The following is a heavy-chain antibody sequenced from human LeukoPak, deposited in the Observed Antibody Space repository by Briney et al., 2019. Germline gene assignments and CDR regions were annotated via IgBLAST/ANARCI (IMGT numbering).Heavy chain of an antibody. CDR3: AKRGDSSSWYLNWFDP. CDR2: ISGSGDDP. D-gene: IGHD6-13*01. CDR1: GFTFSNYA. J-gene: IGHJ5*02. V-gene: IGHV3-23*01. Sequence: DPGGSLRLSCAASGFTFSNYAMNWVRQAPGKGLEWVSSISGSGDDPSYADSVKGRFTISRDNSRNTLYLQMNSLRAEDTAVYYCAKRGDSSSWYLNWFDPWGQGTLVTVSS.